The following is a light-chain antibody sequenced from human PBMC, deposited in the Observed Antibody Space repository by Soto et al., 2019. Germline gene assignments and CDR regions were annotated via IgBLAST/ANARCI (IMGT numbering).Light chain of an antibody. J-gene: IGKJ2*01. CDR1: QSVLYSSNNKNY. CDR3: QQYESTPPT. CDR2: WAS. V-gene: IGKV4-1*01. Sequence: DIVMTQSPDSLAVSLGERATINCKSSQSVLYSSNNKNYLAWYQQRPGQPPKLLIYWASTRESGVPDRFSGSGSGTDFTLTITRLQAEDVAVYYCQQYESTPPTFGQGTKLETK.